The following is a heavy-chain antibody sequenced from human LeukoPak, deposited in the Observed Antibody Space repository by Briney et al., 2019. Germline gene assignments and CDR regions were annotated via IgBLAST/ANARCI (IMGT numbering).Heavy chain of an antibody. V-gene: IGHV3-7*01. J-gene: IGHJ5*02. CDR1: GFIFNNYW. CDR2: IKQDGSEK. D-gene: IGHD3-10*01. CDR3: ARARGSGSYHPFDP. Sequence: GGSLRLSCAASGFIFNNYWMSWVRQAPGKGLEWVANIKQDGSEKYYVDSVKGRFTISRDNAKNSLYLQMNSLRAEDTAVYYCARARGSGSYHPFDPWGQGTLVTVSS.